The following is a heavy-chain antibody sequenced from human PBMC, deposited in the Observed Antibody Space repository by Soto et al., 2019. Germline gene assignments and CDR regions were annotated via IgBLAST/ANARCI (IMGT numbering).Heavy chain of an antibody. D-gene: IGHD3-10*01. CDR3: ARDLLYYGSGSSPLIH. CDR2: INAGNGNT. V-gene: IGHV1-3*01. J-gene: IGHJ4*02. Sequence: GASVKVSCKASGYTFTSYAMHLVRQAPGQRLEWMGWINAGNGNTKYSQKFQGRVTITRDTSASTAYMELSSLRSEDTAVYYCARDLLYYGSGSSPLIHWGQGTLVTVSS. CDR1: GYTFTSYA.